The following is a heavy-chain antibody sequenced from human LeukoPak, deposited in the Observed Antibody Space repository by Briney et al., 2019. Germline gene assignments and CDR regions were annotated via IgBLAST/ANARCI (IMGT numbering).Heavy chain of an antibody. J-gene: IGHJ6*04. V-gene: IGHV4-39*01. Sequence: SETLSLTCTVSGGSITTSSYYWGWIRQPPGQRREWFRSIDYSGSTYYNQSLKSRVTISVDTSKNQFSLKLSSVTAADTAVYYCASPLRGWYCSSTSCSPMDVWGKGPTVIVSA. D-gene: IGHD2-2*01. CDR3: ASPLRGWYCSSTSCSPMDV. CDR1: GGSITTSSYY. CDR2: IDYSGST.